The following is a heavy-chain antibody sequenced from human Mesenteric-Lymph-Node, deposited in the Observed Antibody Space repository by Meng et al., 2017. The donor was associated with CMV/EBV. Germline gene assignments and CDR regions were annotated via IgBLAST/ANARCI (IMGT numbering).Heavy chain of an antibody. CDR1: GFIFSTYG. J-gene: IGHJ5*01. V-gene: IGHV3-30*02. D-gene: IGHD3-3*01. Sequence: GFIFSTYGMHWVRQAPGKGLEWVALIRYDGDRKYYADSVKGRFSISRDNSKNMLFLHMSSLRPEDTAVYHCAKDPHEFWSGKNWFDSWGQGTLVTVSS. CDR2: IRYDGDRK. CDR3: AKDPHEFWSGKNWFDS.